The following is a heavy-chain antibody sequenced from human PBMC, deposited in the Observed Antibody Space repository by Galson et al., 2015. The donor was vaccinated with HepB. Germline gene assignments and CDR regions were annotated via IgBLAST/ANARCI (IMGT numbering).Heavy chain of an antibody. CDR2: ISYDGSNK. D-gene: IGHD4-23*01. V-gene: IGHV3-30-3*01. CDR3: AREGNQPGWYFDL. CDR1: GFTFRSYA. Sequence: SLRLSCAASGFTFRSYAMHWVRQAPGKGLEWVTLISYDGSNKFYADSVKGRFTISRDNSRNTLYLQMNSLRPEDTAVHYCAREGNQPGWYFDLWGRGTLVTVSS. J-gene: IGHJ2*01.